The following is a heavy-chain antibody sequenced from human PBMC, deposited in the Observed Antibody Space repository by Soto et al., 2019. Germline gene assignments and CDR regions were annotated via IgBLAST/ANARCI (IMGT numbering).Heavy chain of an antibody. CDR1: GFTFGDYA. CDR2: IRSKAYGGTT. CDR3: TRNYLWFQRLNAFDI. Sequence: GGSLRLSCTASGFTFGDYAMSWFRQAPGKGLEWVGFIRSKAYGGTTEYAASVKGRFTISRDDSKSIAYLQMNSLKTEDTAVYYCTRNYLWFQRLNAFDIWGQGAMVTVS. V-gene: IGHV3-49*03. J-gene: IGHJ3*02. D-gene: IGHD1-7*01.